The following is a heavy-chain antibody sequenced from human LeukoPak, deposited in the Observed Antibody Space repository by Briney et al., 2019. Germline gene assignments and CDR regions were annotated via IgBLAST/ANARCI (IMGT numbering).Heavy chain of an antibody. CDR1: GYIFTSYW. V-gene: IGHV5-10-1*01. D-gene: IGHD2-2*01. J-gene: IGHJ5*02. Sequence: GESLKISCKGSGYIFTSYWISWVRQMPGKGLEWMGRIDPSDSYTNYSPSFQGHVTISADKSISTAYLQWSSLKASDTAMYYCARQGADCSSTSCLSLGNWFDPWGQGTLVTVSS. CDR3: ARQGADCSSTSCLSLGNWFDP. CDR2: IDPSDSYT.